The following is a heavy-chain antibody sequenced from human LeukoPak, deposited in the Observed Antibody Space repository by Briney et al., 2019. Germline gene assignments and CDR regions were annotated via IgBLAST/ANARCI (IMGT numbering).Heavy chain of an antibody. CDR1: GGSISSGGYY. D-gene: IGHD4-17*01. J-gene: IGHJ4*02. CDR3: ARGPAVTTLLHY. V-gene: IGHV4-31*03. Sequence: PSQTLSLTCTVSGGSISSGGYYWSWIRQHPGKGLEWIGYIYYSGSTYYNPSLKSRVTISVDTSKNQFSLKLSSVTAADTAVYYCARGPAVTTLLHYWGQGTLVTVSS. CDR2: IYYSGST.